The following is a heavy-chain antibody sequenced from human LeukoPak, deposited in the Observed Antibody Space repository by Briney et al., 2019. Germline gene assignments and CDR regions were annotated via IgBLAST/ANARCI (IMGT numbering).Heavy chain of an antibody. Sequence: SVKVSCKASGGTFSSYAISWVRQAPGQGLEWMGGIIPIFGTANYAQKFQGRVTITADESTSTAYMELSSLRSEDTAVYYCARDRGPGYSRRATYYLDYWGQGTLVTVSS. J-gene: IGHJ4*02. V-gene: IGHV1-69*13. CDR3: ARDRGPGYSRRATYYLDY. D-gene: IGHD6-13*01. CDR1: GGTFSSYA. CDR2: IIPIFGTA.